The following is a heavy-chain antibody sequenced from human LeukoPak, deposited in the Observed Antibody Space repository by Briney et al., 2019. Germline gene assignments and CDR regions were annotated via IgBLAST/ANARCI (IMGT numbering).Heavy chain of an antibody. Sequence: GGSLRLSCAASGFTFSSYGMHWVRQAPGKGLEWVAVIWYDGSNQYYADSVKGRFTISRDNSKNTLSLQMNSLRAEDRAVYYCARGYYDSSGYYRLLSAGMDVWGQGTTVTVS. V-gene: IGHV3-33*01. J-gene: IGHJ6*02. CDR2: IWYDGSNQ. CDR3: ARGYYDSSGYYRLLSAGMDV. CDR1: GFTFSSYG. D-gene: IGHD3-22*01.